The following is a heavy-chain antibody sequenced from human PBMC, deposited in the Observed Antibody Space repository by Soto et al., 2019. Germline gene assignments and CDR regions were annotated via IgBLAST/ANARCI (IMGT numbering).Heavy chain of an antibody. J-gene: IGHJ4*02. V-gene: IGHV6-1*01. Sequence: SQTLSLTCAISGDSVSSNSAAWNWIRQSPSRGLEWLGRTYYRSKWYNDYAVSVKSRITINPDTSKNQFSLQLNSVTPEDTAVYYCARTRKFDPVNIGYSYGSTPDYFDYWGQGTLVTVSS. CDR3: ARTRKFDPVNIGYSYGSTPDYFDY. CDR2: TYYRSKWYN. CDR1: GDSVSSNSAA. D-gene: IGHD5-18*01.